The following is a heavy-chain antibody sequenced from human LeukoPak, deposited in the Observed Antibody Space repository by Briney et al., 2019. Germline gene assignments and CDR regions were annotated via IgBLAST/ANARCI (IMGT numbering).Heavy chain of an antibody. J-gene: IGHJ4*02. CDR3: AKEGYSSSWGPPFFDY. D-gene: IGHD6-13*01. V-gene: IGHV3-23*01. CDR2: ISGSGGST. Sequence: GGSLRLSCAASGFTFSTYAINWVRQAPGKGLEWVSAISGSGGSTYYADSVKGRFTISRDNSKNTLYLQMNSLRAEDTAVYYCAKEGYSSSWGPPFFDYWGQGTLVTVSS. CDR1: GFTFSTYA.